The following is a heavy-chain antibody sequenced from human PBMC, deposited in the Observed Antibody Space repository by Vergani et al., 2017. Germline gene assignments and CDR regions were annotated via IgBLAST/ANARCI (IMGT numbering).Heavy chain of an antibody. J-gene: IGHJ4*01. V-gene: IGHV3-23*01. CDR3: TKGPQQRLNVLDN. Sequence: EVQLLESGGGLVQPGGSLRLSCAASGFTFSSYAMSWVRQAPGKGLEWVSAISGSGGSTYYADSVKGRFTISRDNSKNTLYLQMNSLRAEDTAVYYCTKGPQQRLNVLDNWGQGTLVTVSS. D-gene: IGHD6-25*01. CDR1: GFTFSSYA. CDR2: ISGSGGST.